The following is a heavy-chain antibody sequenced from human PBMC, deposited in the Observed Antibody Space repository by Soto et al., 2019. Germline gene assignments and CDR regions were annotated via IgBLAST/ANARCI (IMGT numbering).Heavy chain of an antibody. CDR2: IYRTGST. D-gene: IGHD1-7*01. V-gene: IGHV4-4*02. CDR3: ASRDPGTSVDY. CDR1: GGSFTSNNW. J-gene: IGHJ4*02. Sequence: QVQLQESGPGLVKPSGTLSLTCAVSGGSFTSNNWWTWVRQPPGQGLEWIGEIYRTGSTNYNPSLKSRVTISLDKSANPFSLKVTSLTAADTAVYYCASRDPGTSVDYWGQGTLVTVSS.